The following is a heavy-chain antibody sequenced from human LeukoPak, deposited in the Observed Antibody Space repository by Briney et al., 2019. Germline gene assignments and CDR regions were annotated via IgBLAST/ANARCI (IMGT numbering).Heavy chain of an antibody. Sequence: SETLSLTCTVSGGSISSSSYYWGWIRQPPGKGLEWIGSIYYSGSTYYNPSLKSRVTISVDTSKNQFCLKLSSVTTAHTAVSYWARASPVYYDFGSGDFRDYWGQGTLVTVSS. D-gene: IGHD3-3*01. V-gene: IGHV4-39*07. CDR3: ARASPVYYDFGSGDFRDY. CDR2: IYYSGST. CDR1: GGSISSSSYY. J-gene: IGHJ4*02.